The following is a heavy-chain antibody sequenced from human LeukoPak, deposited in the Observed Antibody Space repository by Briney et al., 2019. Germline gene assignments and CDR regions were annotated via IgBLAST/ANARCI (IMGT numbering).Heavy chain of an antibody. Sequence: ASVKVSCKASGYTFNGYYMHWVRQAPGPGLERKGWINPNSGGTNYAQKFQGRVTMTRDTSITTAYMELSRLRSDDTAVYYCARTLGYCSSTSCYGGDYDAFDIWGQGTMVTVSS. V-gene: IGHV1-2*02. J-gene: IGHJ3*02. CDR2: INPNSGGT. CDR1: GYTFNGYY. D-gene: IGHD2-2*01. CDR3: ARTLGYCSSTSCYGGDYDAFDI.